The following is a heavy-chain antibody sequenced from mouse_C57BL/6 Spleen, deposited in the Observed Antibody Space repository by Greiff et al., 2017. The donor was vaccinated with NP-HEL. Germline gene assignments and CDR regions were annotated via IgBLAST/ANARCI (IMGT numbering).Heavy chain of an antibody. Sequence: VQLQQSGAELVRPGASVTLSCKASGYTFTDYEMHWVKQTPVHGLEWIGAIDPETGGTAYNQKFKGKAILTADKSSSTAYMELRGLTSEDSAVYYCTRDYYGSYAMDYWGQGTSVTVSS. CDR1: GYTFTDYE. CDR3: TRDYYGSYAMDY. D-gene: IGHD1-1*01. V-gene: IGHV1-15*01. J-gene: IGHJ4*01. CDR2: IDPETGGT.